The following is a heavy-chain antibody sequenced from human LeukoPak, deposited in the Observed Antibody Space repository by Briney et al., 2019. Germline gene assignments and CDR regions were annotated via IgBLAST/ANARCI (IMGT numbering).Heavy chain of an antibody. Sequence: SETLSLTCTVSGGSISSYYWSWIRQPPGKGLEWIGYIYHSGSTNYNPSLKSRVTISVDTSKNQFSLKLSSVTAADTAVYYCARHPTYGSGSYSVPWGQGTLVTVSS. CDR2: IYHSGST. D-gene: IGHD3-10*01. J-gene: IGHJ4*02. V-gene: IGHV4-59*01. CDR3: ARHPTYGSGSYSVP. CDR1: GGSISSYY.